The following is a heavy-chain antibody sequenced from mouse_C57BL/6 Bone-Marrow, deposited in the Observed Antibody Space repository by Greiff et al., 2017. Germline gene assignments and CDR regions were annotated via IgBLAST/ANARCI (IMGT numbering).Heavy chain of an antibody. D-gene: IGHD2-1*01. V-gene: IGHV14-2*01. J-gene: IGHJ4*01. CDR3: ARYPRFLSYGNYAMDY. Sequence: VQLQQSGAELVKPGASVKLSCTASGFNIKDYYMHWVKQRTEQGLEWIGRIVPEDGETKYAPKFQGKATITSDTSSNTTYLQLSSLTSEDTAVYYCARYPRFLSYGNYAMDYWGQGTSVTVSS. CDR1: GFNIKDYY. CDR2: IVPEDGET.